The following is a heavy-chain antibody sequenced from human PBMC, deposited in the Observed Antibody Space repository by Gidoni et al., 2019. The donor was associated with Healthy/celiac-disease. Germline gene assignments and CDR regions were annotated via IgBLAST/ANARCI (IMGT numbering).Heavy chain of an antibody. J-gene: IGHJ6*02. V-gene: IGHV4-59*01. CDR1: GGSLSSYY. CDR3: AREDPQAYGGNNGGYGMDV. Sequence: QVQLQESGPGLVKPSETLSLTCTVSGGSLSSYYWSWIRQPPGKGLEWIGYIYYSGSTNYNPSLKSRVTISVDTSKNQFSLKLSSVTAADTAVYYCAREDPQAYGGNNGGYGMDVWGQGTTVTVSS. D-gene: IGHD2-8*01. CDR2: IYYSGST.